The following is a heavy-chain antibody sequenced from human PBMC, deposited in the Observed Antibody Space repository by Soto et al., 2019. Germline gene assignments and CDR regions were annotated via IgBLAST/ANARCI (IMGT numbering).Heavy chain of an antibody. CDR3: ARGHCSRTSCYTGSYYYYPMDV. CDR2: ISSDSRYI. J-gene: IGHJ6*02. Sequence: GGSLRLSCAASGFTLSAHTMNWVRQAPGKGLEWVSSISSDSRYIYYADSVKGRFTICRDNARNSLDLQRNNLRAEDTAVYHCARGHCSRTSCYTGSYYYYPMDVWGQGTTVTVSS. CDR1: GFTLSAHT. D-gene: IGHD2-2*01. V-gene: IGHV3-21*01.